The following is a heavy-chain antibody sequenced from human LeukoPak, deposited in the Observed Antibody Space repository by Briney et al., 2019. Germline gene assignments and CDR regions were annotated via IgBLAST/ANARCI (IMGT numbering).Heavy chain of an antibody. D-gene: IGHD5-18*01. J-gene: IGHJ5*02. CDR3: ARGRILQLWITYNWFDP. V-gene: IGHV1-8*01. CDR2: MNPNSGNT. Sequence: GASVKVSCKASGYTFTSYDINWVRQATGQGLEWMGWMNPNSGNTGYAQKFQGRVTMTRNTSISTAYMELSSLRSKDTAVYYCARGRILQLWITYNWFDPWGQGTLVTVSS. CDR1: GYTFTSYD.